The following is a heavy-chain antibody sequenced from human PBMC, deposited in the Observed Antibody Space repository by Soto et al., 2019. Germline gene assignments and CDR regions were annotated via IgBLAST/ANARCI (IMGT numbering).Heavy chain of an antibody. V-gene: IGHV4-34*01. D-gene: IGHD4-4*01. Sequence: QVHLQQWGAGLLKPSETLSLTCAVYGGSFNDTYWNWFRQPPGKGLEWIGEINHNTNTIYNPSLTSRVTISVDTSKNHFSLKLTSVTAADTALYYCARGVTLVRGSFDPWGQGTLVTVSS. J-gene: IGHJ5*02. CDR3: ARGVTLVRGSFDP. CDR1: GGSFNDTY. CDR2: INHNTNT.